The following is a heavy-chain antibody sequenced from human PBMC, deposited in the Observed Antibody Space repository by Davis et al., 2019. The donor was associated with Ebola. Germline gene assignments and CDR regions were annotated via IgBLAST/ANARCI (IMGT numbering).Heavy chain of an antibody. J-gene: IGHJ3*02. V-gene: IGHV3-74*01. CDR2: IKTDGSVT. CDR1: GFSFSNHW. CDR3: AKDNYAVTIMVGAFDI. D-gene: IGHD4-17*01. Sequence: GESLKISCAASGFSFSNHWMHWVRQAPGKGLVWVSRIKTDGSVTAYADSVKGRLSVSRDNSNNTVYLQMHSLRVEDTAIYYCAKDNYAVTIMVGAFDIWGQGTVVTVSS.